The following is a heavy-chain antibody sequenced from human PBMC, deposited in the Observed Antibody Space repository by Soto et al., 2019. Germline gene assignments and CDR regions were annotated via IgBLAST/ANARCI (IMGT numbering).Heavy chain of an antibody. CDR2: ISGSGGST. Sequence: PGGSLRLSCAASGFTFSSYAMSWVRQAPGKGLEWVSAISGSGGSTYYADSVKGRFTISRDNSKNTLYLQMNSLRAEDTAVYYCAKDWGVGCSGGSCYFDYWGQGTLVTVSS. D-gene: IGHD2-15*01. V-gene: IGHV3-23*01. CDR1: GFTFSSYA. CDR3: AKDWGVGCSGGSCYFDY. J-gene: IGHJ4*02.